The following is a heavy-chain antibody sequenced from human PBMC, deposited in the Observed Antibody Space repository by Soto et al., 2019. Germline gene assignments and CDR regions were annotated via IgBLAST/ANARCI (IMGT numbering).Heavy chain of an antibody. CDR2: INHSGST. V-gene: IGHV4-34*01. Sequence: SETLSLTCAVYGGSFSGYYWSWIRQPPGKGLEWIGEINHSGSTNYNPSLKSRVTISVDTSKNQFSLKLSSVTAADTAVYYCARGGYGMDVWGQGTTVTVSS. CDR1: GGSFSGYY. J-gene: IGHJ6*02. CDR3: ARGGYGMDV.